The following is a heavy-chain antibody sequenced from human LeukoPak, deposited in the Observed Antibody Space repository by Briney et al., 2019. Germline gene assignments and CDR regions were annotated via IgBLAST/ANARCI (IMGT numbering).Heavy chain of an antibody. J-gene: IGHJ4*01. D-gene: IGHD3-9*01. CDR2: IYHSGNT. CDR3: ARGREDYDILTGFDY. V-gene: IGHV4-30-2*01. Sequence: RASHTLSLTCAVSGGSISSGGYSWSWIRQPPGKGLEWIGYIYHSGNTYYNPSLKSRVTISVDRSKNQFSLKLSSVTAADTAVYYCARGREDYDILTGFDYWGQGTLVTVSS. CDR1: GGSISSGGYS.